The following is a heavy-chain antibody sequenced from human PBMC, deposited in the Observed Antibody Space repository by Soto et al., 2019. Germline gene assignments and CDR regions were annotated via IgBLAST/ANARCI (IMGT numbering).Heavy chain of an antibody. CDR3: ARVSWIQLWFWFDP. V-gene: IGHV4-34*01. J-gene: IGHJ5*02. CDR2: INHSGST. D-gene: IGHD5-18*01. Sequence: SETLSLTCAVYGGSFSGYYWSWIRQPPGKGLEWIGEINHSGSTNYNPSLKSRVTISVDTSKNQFSLKLSSVTAADTAVYYCARVSWIQLWFWFDPWGQGTLVTVSS. CDR1: GGSFSGYY.